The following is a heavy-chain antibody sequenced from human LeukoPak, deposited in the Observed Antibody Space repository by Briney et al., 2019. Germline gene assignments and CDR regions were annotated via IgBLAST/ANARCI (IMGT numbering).Heavy chain of an antibody. V-gene: IGHV1-2*02. CDR2: INPDSGGA. Sequence: ASVKVSCKASGYTFTSYAMNWVRQAPGQGLEWMGWINPDSGGAEYAQKFQGRVTMTRDTSITTAYMELSRLRSDDTAVYYCAREGWYTGNPLRGNWFDPWGQGTLVTVPS. D-gene: IGHD1-26*01. CDR3: AREGWYTGNPLRGNWFDP. J-gene: IGHJ5*02. CDR1: GYTFTSYA.